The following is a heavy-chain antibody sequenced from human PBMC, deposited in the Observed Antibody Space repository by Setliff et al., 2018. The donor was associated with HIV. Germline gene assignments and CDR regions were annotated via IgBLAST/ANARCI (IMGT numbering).Heavy chain of an antibody. CDR2: TSSSGATI. CDR1: GFTFSDHY. J-gene: IGHJ6*02. V-gene: IGHV3-11*04. Sequence: GGSLRLSCAASGFTFSDHYMDWVRQAPGKGLDWVSYTSSSGATIYYADSVKGRFTISRDNAKNSLYLQMNSLRAEDTAVYYCARDFNYYYYYGMDVWGQGTTVTVSS. CDR3: ARDFNYYYYYGMDV.